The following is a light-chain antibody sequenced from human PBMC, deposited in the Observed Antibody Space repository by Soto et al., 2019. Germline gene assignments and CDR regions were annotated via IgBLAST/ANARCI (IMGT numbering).Light chain of an antibody. CDR2: GAA. CDR3: QQSYNIQALT. J-gene: IGKJ4*01. V-gene: IGKV1-39*01. Sequence: DIQMTQSPSSLSASVGDRVAITCRASQNIRNYLNWYQQKPGKAPKVLIYGAASLQSGVPPRFSGSGSGTNFTLTINSLQPEDYATYYCQQSYNIQALTFGGGTKVDIK. CDR1: QNIRNY.